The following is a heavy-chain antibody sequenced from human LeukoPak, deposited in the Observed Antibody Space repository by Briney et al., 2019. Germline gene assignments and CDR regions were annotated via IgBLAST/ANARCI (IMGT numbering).Heavy chain of an antibody. CDR2: IIPILGTA. J-gene: IGHJ4*02. Sequence: SVKVSCKPSGGTFSSYAISWVRQAPGQGLEWMGGIIPILGTANYAQKFQGKVTITADESTSTAYMKLSSLRSEDTAVYYCARSGGSCSSCVYYWGQGTLVTVSS. V-gene: IGHV1-69*13. CDR3: ARSGGSCSSCVYY. D-gene: IGHD2-15*01. CDR1: GGTFSSYA.